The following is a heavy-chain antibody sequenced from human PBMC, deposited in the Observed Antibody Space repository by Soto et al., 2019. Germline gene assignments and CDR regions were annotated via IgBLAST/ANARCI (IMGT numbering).Heavy chain of an antibody. J-gene: IGHJ4*02. CDR1: GYTFTSYA. CDR2: INAGNGNT. Sequence: ASVKVSCKASGYTFTSYAMHWVRQAPGQRLEWMGWINAGNGNTKYSQKFQGRVTITRDTSASTAYMELSSLRTEDTALYYCAKALGELSPESFDYWGQGILVTVSS. V-gene: IGHV1-3*01. D-gene: IGHD3-16*02. CDR3: AKALGELSPESFDY.